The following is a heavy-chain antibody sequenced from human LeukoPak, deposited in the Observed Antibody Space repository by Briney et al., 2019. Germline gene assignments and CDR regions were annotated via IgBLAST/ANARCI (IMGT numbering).Heavy chain of an antibody. CDR1: GFTFSSYA. D-gene: IGHD1-26*01. CDR3: AKPQELWELLSSYY. J-gene: IGHJ4*02. Sequence: PGGSLRLSCAASGFTFSSYAMSWVRQAPGKGLEWVSAISGSGGSTYYADSVKGRFTISRDNSKNTLYLQMNSLRAEDTAVYYCAKPQELWELLSSYYWGQGTLVTVSS. V-gene: IGHV3-23*01. CDR2: ISGSGGST.